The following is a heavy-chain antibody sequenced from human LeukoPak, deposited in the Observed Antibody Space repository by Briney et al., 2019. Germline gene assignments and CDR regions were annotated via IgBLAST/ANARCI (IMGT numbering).Heavy chain of an antibody. Sequence: GGSPRLSCAASGFTFSSYWMHWVRQAPGKGLVWVSRINSDGSSTSYADSVKGRFTISRDNAKNTLYLQMNSLRAEDTAVYYCARDPYYYGMDVWGQGTTVTISS. J-gene: IGHJ6*02. CDR1: GFTFSSYW. CDR3: ARDPYYYGMDV. CDR2: INSDGSST. V-gene: IGHV3-74*01.